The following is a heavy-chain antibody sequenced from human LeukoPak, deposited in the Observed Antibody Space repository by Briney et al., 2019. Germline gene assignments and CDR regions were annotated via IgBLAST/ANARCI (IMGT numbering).Heavy chain of an antibody. D-gene: IGHD3-10*01. Sequence: SQTLSLTCTVSGGSISSGDYYWSWIRQPPGKGLEWIGYIYYSGSTYYNPSLKSRVTISVDTSKNQFSLKLSSVTAADTAVYYCAREALMVRGVNWFDPWGQGTLVTVSS. CDR3: AREALMVRGVNWFDP. V-gene: IGHV4-30-4*01. CDR1: GGSISSGDYY. J-gene: IGHJ5*02. CDR2: IYYSGST.